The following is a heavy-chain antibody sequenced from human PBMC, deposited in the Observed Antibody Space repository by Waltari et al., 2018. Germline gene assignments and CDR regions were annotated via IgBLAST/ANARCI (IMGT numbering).Heavy chain of an antibody. V-gene: IGHV3-7*01. CDR1: GFTFSHYW. D-gene: IGHD3-16*01. Sequence: EVQLVESGGGLVQPGGSLRLSCVASGFTFSHYWITWVRQAPGQGLEWGASIKEDGSENHSVDSVKGRVTISRDNAENSVTLQMTSLRAEDTAVYYCTRDPLRRYDYWGQGTLVTVSS. J-gene: IGHJ4*02. CDR2: IKEDGSEN. CDR3: TRDPLRRYDY.